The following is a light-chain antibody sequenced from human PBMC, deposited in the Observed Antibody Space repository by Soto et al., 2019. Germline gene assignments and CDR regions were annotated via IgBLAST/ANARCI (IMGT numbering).Light chain of an antibody. V-gene: IGKV3-20*01. CDR1: QSVSSSS. CDR3: QRYGSSPRT. Sequence: EIVLTLSPAAVSVSPGERATLPCRASQSVSSSSLAWYQQRPGQAPRLLIYGTSSRATGIPDRFSGSGSGTDFTLTISRLEPEDFAVYFCQRYGSSPRTFGQGTKVDI. CDR2: GTS. J-gene: IGKJ1*01.